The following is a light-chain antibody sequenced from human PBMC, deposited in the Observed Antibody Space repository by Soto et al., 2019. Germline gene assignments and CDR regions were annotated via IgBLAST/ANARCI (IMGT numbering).Light chain of an antibody. CDR1: SSDIGGYNY. Sequence: QSALTQPASVSGSPGQSITISCTGTSSDIGGYNYVSWYRQHPGKAPELMIYDVNNRPSGVSNRFSGSKSGNTASLTISGLQAEDEADYYCSSYTTSSTLLFGGGTKVTVL. CDR2: DVN. V-gene: IGLV2-14*03. CDR3: SSYTTSSTLL. J-gene: IGLJ2*01.